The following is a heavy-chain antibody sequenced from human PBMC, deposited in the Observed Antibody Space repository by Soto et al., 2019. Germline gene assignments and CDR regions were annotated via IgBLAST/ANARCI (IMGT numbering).Heavy chain of an antibody. V-gene: IGHV3-23*01. Sequence: GGSLRLSCAASGFTFSSYAMSWVRQAPGKGLEWVSAISGSVDTTFYADSVKGRFTISRDNSKNTLYLQMNSLRAEDTAVYHCAKPDVAGFAGIYDALDIWGQGTMVTVSS. J-gene: IGHJ3*02. CDR2: ISGSVDTT. CDR3: AKPDVAGFAGIYDALDI. CDR1: GFTFSSYA. D-gene: IGHD2-15*01.